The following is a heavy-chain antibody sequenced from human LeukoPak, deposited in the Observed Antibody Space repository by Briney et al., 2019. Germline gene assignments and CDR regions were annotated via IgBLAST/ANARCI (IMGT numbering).Heavy chain of an antibody. D-gene: IGHD4-17*01. CDR1: GFTFSSYA. V-gene: IGHV3-23*01. CDR2: ISGSGGST. CDR3: AKDLTPSPYGDYPPYYYYGMDV. J-gene: IGHJ6*02. Sequence: GGSLRLSCAASGFTFSSYAMSWVRQAPGEGLEWVSAISGSGGSTYYADSVKGRFTISRDNSKNTLYLQMNSLRAEDTAVYYCAKDLTPSPYGDYPPYYYYGMDVWGQGTTVTVSS.